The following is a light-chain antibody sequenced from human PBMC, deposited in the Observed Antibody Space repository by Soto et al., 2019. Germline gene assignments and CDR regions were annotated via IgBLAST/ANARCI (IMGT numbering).Light chain of an antibody. CDR3: NSYAGSNGVV. CDR1: GSDVGDYNY. V-gene: IGLV2-8*01. J-gene: IGLJ2*01. Sequence: QSALTQPPSASGSLGQSVTISCTGSGSDVGDYNYVSWYQQHPGKAPKLILYEVDKRPSGVPDRFSGSKSGNTASLTVSGLQTEDEADYYCNSYAGSNGVVFGGGTKLTVL. CDR2: EVD.